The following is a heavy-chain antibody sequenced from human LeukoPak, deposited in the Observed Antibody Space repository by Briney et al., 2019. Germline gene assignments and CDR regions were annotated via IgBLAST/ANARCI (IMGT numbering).Heavy chain of an antibody. V-gene: IGHV3-74*01. CDR2: INSDESST. Sequence: GGSLRLSCAASGFTFSSYWMHWVRQAPGKGLVWVSCINSDESSTSYADSVKGRFTISRDNAKNTLYLQMNSLRVEDTAVYYCARALGSGWVYFLGGQGTLVTVSS. CDR3: ARALGSGWVYFL. J-gene: IGHJ4*02. CDR1: GFTFSSYW. D-gene: IGHD3-10*01.